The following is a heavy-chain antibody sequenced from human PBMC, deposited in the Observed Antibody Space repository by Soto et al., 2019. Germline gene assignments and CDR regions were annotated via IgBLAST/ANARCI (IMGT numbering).Heavy chain of an antibody. D-gene: IGHD5-12*01. J-gene: IGHJ2*01. V-gene: IGHV3-23*01. CDR2: ISASGGST. Sequence: EVQLLESGGGLVQPGGSLRLSCAASGFTFSSYATSWVRQAPGKGLEWVSTISASGGSTYYADSVRGRFTISRDNSRNTLYLQMNSLRAEDTAVYYCARSVATIRGIFDLWGRGTLVTVSS. CDR3: ARSVATIRGIFDL. CDR1: GFTFSSYA.